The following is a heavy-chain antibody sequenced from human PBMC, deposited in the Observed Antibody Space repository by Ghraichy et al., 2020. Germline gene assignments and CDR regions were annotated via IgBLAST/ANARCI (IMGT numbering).Heavy chain of an antibody. D-gene: IGHD3-3*01. CDR3: GRGGFSGDGGGMDV. J-gene: IGHJ6*02. Sequence: GGSLRLSCAASGFTFSTYGMHWVRQAPGKGLEWVAVISYDGNKKFYGDSVKGRFTISRDNSRNTLYLQVSSLGLEDTAVYYCGRGGFSGDGGGMDVWGQGTTVIVSS. CDR1: GFTFSTYG. CDR2: ISYDGNKK. V-gene: IGHV3-30*03.